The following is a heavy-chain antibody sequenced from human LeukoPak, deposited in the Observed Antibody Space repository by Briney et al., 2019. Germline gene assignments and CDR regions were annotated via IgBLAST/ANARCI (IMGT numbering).Heavy chain of an antibody. J-gene: IGHJ4*02. CDR1: GFIFSDYT. Sequence: GGSLRLSCAASGFIFSDYTMTWVRQAPGKGLDYVSVISGVGGSAYHADSVKGRFTISRDNSKNTLYLQMNSLRAEDTAVYYCAKDRYSEGSSWYFYWGQGTLVTVSS. CDR3: AKDRYSEGSSWYFY. D-gene: IGHD6-13*01. V-gene: IGHV3-23*01. CDR2: ISGVGGSA.